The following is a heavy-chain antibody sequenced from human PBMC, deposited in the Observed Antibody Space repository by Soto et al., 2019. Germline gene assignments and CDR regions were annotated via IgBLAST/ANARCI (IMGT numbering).Heavy chain of an antibody. Sequence: ASVKVSCKASGYTFTGYYMHWVRQAPGQGLEWMGWINPNSGGTNYAQKFQGWVTMTRDTSISTAYMELSRLRSDDTAVYYCARDRAKNEKGLGSGSYSAPDAFDIWGQGTMVTVSS. J-gene: IGHJ3*02. V-gene: IGHV1-2*04. CDR2: INPNSGGT. D-gene: IGHD3-10*01. CDR3: ARDRAKNEKGLGSGSYSAPDAFDI. CDR1: GYTFTGYY.